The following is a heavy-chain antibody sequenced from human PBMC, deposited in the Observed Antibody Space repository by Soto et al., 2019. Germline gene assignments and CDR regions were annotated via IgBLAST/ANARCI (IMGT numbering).Heavy chain of an antibody. J-gene: IGHJ6*02. D-gene: IGHD6-19*01. CDR2: INAGNGNT. CDR1: GCTFTSYA. Sequence: DSGNVSCTATGCTFTSYAMHWVRQAPGQRLEWMGWINAGNGNTKYSQKFQGRVTITRDTSASTAYMELGSLRSEDTAVYYCARGGSGCYYYYRIDVWGQVPTVPVSS. CDR3: ARGGSGCYYYYRIDV. V-gene: IGHV1-3*01.